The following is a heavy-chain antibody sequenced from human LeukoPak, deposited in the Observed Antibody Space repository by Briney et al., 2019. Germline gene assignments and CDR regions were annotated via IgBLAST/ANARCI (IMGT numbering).Heavy chain of an antibody. V-gene: IGHV1-18*01. CDR3: ARYKFHNYFDY. CDR2: INPYNGNT. Sequence: ALVKVSCKTSGFGFSGYYITWVRQAPGRGLEWMGWINPYNGNTVSSQECQARVTLTTDTSTKTAYMELRSLDSDDTAVYYCARYKFHNYFDYWSQGTLVTVSS. CDR1: GFGFSGYY. J-gene: IGHJ4*02. D-gene: IGHD1-1*01.